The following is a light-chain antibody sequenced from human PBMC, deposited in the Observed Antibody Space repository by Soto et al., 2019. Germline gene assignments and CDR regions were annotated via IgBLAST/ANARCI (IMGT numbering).Light chain of an antibody. CDR1: SSSIGNNY. J-gene: IGLJ2*01. CDR3: GTWDSSQGGGAHL. CDR2: DND. V-gene: IGLV1-51*01. Sequence: QSVLTQPPSVSAAPGQKVTISCSGGSSSIGNNYVSWYQRLPGTAPKLLIYDNDQRPSGIPDRFSGSKSGTSATPGITGLQAGDEDEDYYGTWDSSQGGGAHLFGAGTKLTVL.